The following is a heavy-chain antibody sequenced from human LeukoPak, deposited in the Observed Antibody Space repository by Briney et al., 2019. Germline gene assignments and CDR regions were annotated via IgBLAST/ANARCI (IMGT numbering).Heavy chain of an antibody. D-gene: IGHD2-2*01. CDR3: ARVLVVPAAMIGAFDI. J-gene: IGHJ3*02. Sequence: SETLSLTCTVSGGSISSGNYYWSWIRQPAGKELEWIGRIYTSGSTNYNPSLKSRVTMSVDTSKNQFSLKLSSVTAADTAVYYCARVLVVPAAMIGAFDIWGQGTMVTVSS. CDR1: GGSISSGNYY. V-gene: IGHV4-61*02. CDR2: IYTSGST.